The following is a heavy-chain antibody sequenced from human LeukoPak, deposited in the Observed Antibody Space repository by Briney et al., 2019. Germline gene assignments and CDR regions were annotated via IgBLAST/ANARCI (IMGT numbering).Heavy chain of an antibody. J-gene: IGHJ3*02. V-gene: IGHV1-18*01. CDR1: GYTFSNYG. CDR3: ARVDIVLMVYAFDI. D-gene: IGHD2-8*01. Sequence: ASVKVSCKTSGYTFSNYGIRWVRQAPGQGLEWMGWISDYNGNTKYGPKFQGRLTLTTDTSTSTGYMEMSSLRSDDTAVYYCARVDIVLMVYAFDIWGQGTMVTVSS. CDR2: ISDYNGNT.